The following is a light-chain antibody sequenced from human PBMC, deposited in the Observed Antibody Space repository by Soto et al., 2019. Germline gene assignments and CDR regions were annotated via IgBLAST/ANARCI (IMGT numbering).Light chain of an antibody. CDR3: QQRSNWTRT. J-gene: IGKJ1*01. V-gene: IGKV3-11*01. CDR1: QSVSSY. Sequence: EIVLTQSPATLSLSPGERATLSCRASQSVSSYLAWYQQKPGQDPRLLIYDASNRATGIPARFSGSGSGTDFNLTISRLEPEDFAVYECQQRSNWTRTFGQGTKVEIK. CDR2: DAS.